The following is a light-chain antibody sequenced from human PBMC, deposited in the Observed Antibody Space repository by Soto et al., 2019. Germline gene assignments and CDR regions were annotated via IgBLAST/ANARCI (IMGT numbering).Light chain of an antibody. Sequence: IVLTQSPATLSLSPGERATLSCRASQSLSSYLAWYQQNPGQAPRLLIYDAPDRASGIPARFSGCGPATDLTLTISRLEHEAAAVYYSQWRRNWRFGQGTQVEIK. CDR1: QSLSSY. CDR3: QWRRNWR. CDR2: DAP. V-gene: IGKV3-11*01. J-gene: IGKJ2*03.